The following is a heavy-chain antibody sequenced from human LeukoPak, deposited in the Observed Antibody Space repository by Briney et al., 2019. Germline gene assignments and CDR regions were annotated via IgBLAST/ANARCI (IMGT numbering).Heavy chain of an antibody. D-gene: IGHD3-22*01. CDR1: GFTFSSYA. CDR2: ISYDGSNK. CDR3: ARTPPYYYDGSGYYSGFDY. V-gene: IGHV3-30-3*01. J-gene: IGHJ4*02. Sequence: GRSLRLSCAASGFTFSSYAMHWVRQAPGKGLEWVAVISYDGSNKYYADSVKGRFTISRDNSKNTLYLQMNSLRAEDTAVYYCARTPPYYYDGSGYYSGFDYWGQGTLVTVSS.